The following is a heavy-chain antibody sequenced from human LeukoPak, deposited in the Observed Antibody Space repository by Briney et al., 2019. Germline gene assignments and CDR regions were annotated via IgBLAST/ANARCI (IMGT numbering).Heavy chain of an antibody. D-gene: IGHD6-13*01. CDR3: ARVYTGSSWDYYYYMDV. J-gene: IGHJ6*03. V-gene: IGHV4-38-2*02. Sequence: SETLSLTCTVSGYSISNGHYWGWIRQPPRKGLEWIGSISHTGSSYYNPSLKSRVTISVDTSKNQFSLRLSSVTAADTAVYYCARVYTGSSWDYYYYMDVWGKGTTVTVSS. CDR2: ISHTGSS. CDR1: GYSISNGHY.